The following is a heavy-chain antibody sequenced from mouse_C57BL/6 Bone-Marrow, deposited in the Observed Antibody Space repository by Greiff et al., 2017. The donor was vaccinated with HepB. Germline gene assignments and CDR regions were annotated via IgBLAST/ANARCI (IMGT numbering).Heavy chain of an antibody. J-gene: IGHJ1*03. CDR3: ARQFITTVVGYFDV. CDR2: ISSGGSYT. V-gene: IGHV5-6*01. Sequence: EVQLVESGGDLVKPGGSLKLSCAASGFTFSSYGMSWVRQTPDKRLEWVATISSGGSYTYYPDSVKGRFTISRDNAKNTLYLQMSSLKSEDTAMYYCARQFITTVVGYFDVWGTGTTVTVSS. CDR1: GFTFSSYG. D-gene: IGHD1-1*01.